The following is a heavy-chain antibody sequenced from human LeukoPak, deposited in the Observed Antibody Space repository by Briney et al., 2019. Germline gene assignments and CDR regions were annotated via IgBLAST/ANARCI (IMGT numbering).Heavy chain of an antibody. CDR1: GFTFDDYA. V-gene: IGHV3-9*01. CDR3: AKATSEYYFDY. Sequence: GRSLRLSCATSGFTFDDYAMHWVRQAPGKGLEWDSGISWNRGSIGYADSVKGRFTISRDNAKNSLYLQMNSLRAEDTALYYCAKATSEYYFDYWGQGTLVTVSS. J-gene: IGHJ4*02. CDR2: ISWNRGSI.